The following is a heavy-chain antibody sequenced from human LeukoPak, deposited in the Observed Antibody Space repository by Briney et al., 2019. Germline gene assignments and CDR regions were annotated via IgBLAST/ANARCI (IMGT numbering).Heavy chain of an antibody. J-gene: IGHJ4*02. V-gene: IGHV1-2*02. Sequence: AVEVSCKASGYTFTDYYIHWLRQARGQGLEWMGWIIPNNGGTNYAPKFRGRVTMTRDTSISTAYMELSRLRSDDTAVYYCARGLSIEGYNFNYWGQGTLVTVSS. CDR1: GYTFTDYY. D-gene: IGHD5-24*01. CDR3: ARGLSIEGYNFNY. CDR2: IIPNNGGT.